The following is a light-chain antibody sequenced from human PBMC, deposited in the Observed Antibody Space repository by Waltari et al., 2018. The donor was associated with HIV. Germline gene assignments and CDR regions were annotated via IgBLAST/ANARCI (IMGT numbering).Light chain of an antibody. J-gene: IGLJ2*01. CDR1: SSDIGLYNF. Sequence: QSALTQPPSASGSPGQSVTIPCPGTSSDIGLYNFVPWYQHHPGKAPKLMISDVSRRPSGVPDRFSGSKSGNTASLTVSGLQADDEATYYCFSYAGNNFLLFGGGTKLTVL. CDR2: DVS. V-gene: IGLV2-8*01. CDR3: FSYAGNNFLL.